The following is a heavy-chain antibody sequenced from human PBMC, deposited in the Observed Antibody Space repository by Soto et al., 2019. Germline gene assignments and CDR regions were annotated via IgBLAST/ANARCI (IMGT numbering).Heavy chain of an antibody. CDR1: GYTFNIYA. Sequence: QVRLEQSGADVKTPGASVKVSCQASGYTFNIYAIHWVRQAPGQRPEWMGWMNAGNGNTEYSPKFHGRVTMTRDRYARAAYMELSGLTSEDTAVYDCARDCTYCGGDTGREAFDIWGQGTMVTVS. D-gene: IGHD2-21*01. J-gene: IGHJ3*02. CDR3: ARDCTYCGGDTGREAFDI. CDR2: MNAGNGNT. V-gene: IGHV1-3*01.